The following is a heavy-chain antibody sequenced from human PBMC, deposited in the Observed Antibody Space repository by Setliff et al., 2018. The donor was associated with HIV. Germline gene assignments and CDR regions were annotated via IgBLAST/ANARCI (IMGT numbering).Heavy chain of an antibody. Sequence: SETLSLTCSVSGGSVGSGSYYWSWIRQSPGKGLEWIGYISNTGNTKYNPSLKSRVTMSVDTSKNQISLKLSSVTAADTAVYYCARAPAHYFGNNKSSWPDAFDIWGLGTMVTVSS. D-gene: IGHD3-10*01. J-gene: IGHJ3*02. CDR3: ARAPAHYFGNNKSSWPDAFDI. CDR2: ISNTGNT. CDR1: GGSVGSGSYY. V-gene: IGHV4-61*01.